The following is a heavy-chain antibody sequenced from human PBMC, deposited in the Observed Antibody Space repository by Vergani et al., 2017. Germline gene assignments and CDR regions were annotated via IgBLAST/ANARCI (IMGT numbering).Heavy chain of an antibody. CDR2: INHSGST. V-gene: IGHV4-34*01. CDR1: GGSFSGYY. Sequence: QVQLQQWGAGLLKPSETLSLTCAVYGGSFSGYYWSWIRKPPGKGLEWIGEINHSGSTNYNPSLKSRVNISVDTSKNQFSLKLSSVTAADTAVYYCARALYCSSTSCYNGVDYWGQGTLVTVSS. CDR3: ARALYCSSTSCYNGVDY. D-gene: IGHD2-2*02. J-gene: IGHJ4*02.